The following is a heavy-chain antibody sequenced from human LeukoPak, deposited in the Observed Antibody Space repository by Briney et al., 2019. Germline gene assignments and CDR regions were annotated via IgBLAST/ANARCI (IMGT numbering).Heavy chain of an antibody. CDR3: ARVYGGSYLRFEYYFDY. Sequence: SETLSLTCTVSGGSISSYYWSWIRQPAGKGLEWIGRIYTSGSTNYNPSLKSRVTMSVDTSKNQFSLKLSSVTAADTAVYYCARVYGGSYLRFEYYFDYWGQGTLVPSPQ. D-gene: IGHD1-26*01. J-gene: IGHJ4*02. CDR2: IYTSGST. CDR1: GGSISSYY. V-gene: IGHV4-4*07.